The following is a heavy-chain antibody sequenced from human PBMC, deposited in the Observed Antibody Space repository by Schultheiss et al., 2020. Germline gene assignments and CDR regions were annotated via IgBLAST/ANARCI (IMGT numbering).Heavy chain of an antibody. D-gene: IGHD6-13*01. CDR1: GGSISSYY. J-gene: IGHJ4*02. V-gene: IGHV4-59*08. CDR3: ARLRVGFSQAADHFDY. CDR2: IYYSGST. Sequence: SETLSLTCTVSGGSISSYYWNWIRQPAGKRLEWIGYIYYSGSTNYNPSLKSRVTMSVDTSKNQFSLKLSSVTAADTAVYYCARLRVGFSQAADHFDYWGQGTLVTVSS.